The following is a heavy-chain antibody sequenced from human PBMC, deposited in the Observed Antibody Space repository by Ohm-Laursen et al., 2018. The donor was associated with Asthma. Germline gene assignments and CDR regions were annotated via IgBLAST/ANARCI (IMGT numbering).Heavy chain of an antibody. CDR1: GFTFSRCA. CDR2: IWYDGSNK. V-gene: IGHV3-33*08. Sequence: SLSLSCAASGFTFSRCAMHWVRQAPGKGLEWVAVIWYDGSNKYYADSVKGRFTISRDNSKNTLYLQMNNLRAEDTAVYYCARDGDDGDDVYYYGMDVWGQGTTVTVSS. J-gene: IGHJ6*01. CDR3: ARDGDDGDDVYYYGMDV. D-gene: IGHD4-17*01.